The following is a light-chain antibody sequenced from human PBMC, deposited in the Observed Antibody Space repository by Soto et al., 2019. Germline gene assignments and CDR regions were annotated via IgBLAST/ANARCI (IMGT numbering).Light chain of an antibody. Sequence: EIVLTQSPGTLSLSPGERATLSCRASQSVSSYLAWYQQKPGQAPRLLIYDASTRATGISARFSGSGSGTDFTLTISSLEPEDFAMYDCQQRSNWPVTFGQGTKVEVK. CDR3: QQRSNWPVT. CDR2: DAS. CDR1: QSVSSY. V-gene: IGKV3-11*01. J-gene: IGKJ1*01.